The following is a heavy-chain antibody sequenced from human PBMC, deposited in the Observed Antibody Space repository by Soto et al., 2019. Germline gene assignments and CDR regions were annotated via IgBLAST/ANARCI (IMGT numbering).Heavy chain of an antibody. CDR2: IIPIFGTA. D-gene: IGHD6-19*01. V-gene: IGHV1-69*13. CDR3: ASSIAVAELYYYYYGMDV. J-gene: IGHJ6*02. CDR1: GGTFSSYS. Sequence: SVKVSCKGSGGTFSSYSISWVRQAPGQGLEWMGGIIPIFGTANYAQKFQGRVTITADESTSTAYMELSSLRSDDTAVYYCASSIAVAELYYYYYGMDVWGQGTTGTVSS.